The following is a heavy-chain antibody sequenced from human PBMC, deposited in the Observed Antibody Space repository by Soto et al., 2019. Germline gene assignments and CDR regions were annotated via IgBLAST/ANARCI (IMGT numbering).Heavy chain of an antibody. Sequence: PWGSLRLSCAASGVTFSSYGMSWVRQAPGKGLEWVSAISGSGGSTYYADSVKGRLTISRDNSKNTLYLQMNSLRAEDTAVYYCAKGLRTVTNHPLYYYGMDVWGQGTTVTVSS. CDR1: GVTFSSYG. V-gene: IGHV3-23*01. CDR3: AKGLRTVTNHPLYYYGMDV. D-gene: IGHD4-17*01. J-gene: IGHJ6*02. CDR2: ISGSGGST.